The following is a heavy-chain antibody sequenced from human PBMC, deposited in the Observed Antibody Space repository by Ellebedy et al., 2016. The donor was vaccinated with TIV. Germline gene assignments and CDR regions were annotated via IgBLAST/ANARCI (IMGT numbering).Heavy chain of an antibody. CDR1: GGSISSSSYY. V-gene: IGHV4-39*01. J-gene: IGHJ4*02. CDR2: IYYSGST. CDR3: ARQSSSWYLTYFDY. Sequence: SETLSLXXTVSGGSISSSSYYWGWIRQPPGKGLEWIGSIYYSGSTYYNPSLKSRVTISVDTSKNQFSLKLSSVTAADTAVYYCARQSSSWYLTYFDYWGQGTLVTVSS. D-gene: IGHD6-13*01.